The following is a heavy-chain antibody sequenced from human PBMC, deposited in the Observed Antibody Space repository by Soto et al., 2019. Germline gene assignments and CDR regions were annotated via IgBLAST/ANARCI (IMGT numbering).Heavy chain of an antibody. CDR2: ISGSGGST. V-gene: IGHV3-23*01. Sequence: QPGGSLRLSCAASGFTVSSKYMSWVRQAPGKGLEWVSAISGSGGSTYYADSVKGRFTISRDNSKNTLYLQMNSLRAEDTAVYYCAKSLLAARLYYYYMDVWGKGTTVTVSS. D-gene: IGHD6-6*01. CDR3: AKSLLAARLYYYYMDV. J-gene: IGHJ6*03. CDR1: GFTVSSKY.